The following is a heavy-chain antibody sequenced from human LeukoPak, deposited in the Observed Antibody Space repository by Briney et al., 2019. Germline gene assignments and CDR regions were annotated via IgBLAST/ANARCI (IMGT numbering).Heavy chain of an antibody. J-gene: IGHJ4*02. D-gene: IGHD3-9*01. CDR3: TREGYFDRLLTPDY. V-gene: IGHV3-49*04. CDR1: GFTFGDYA. Sequence: PGRSLRLSCTASGFTFGDYAMSWVRQAPGKGLEWVGFIRSKAYGGTTEYAASVKGRFTISRDDSKSIAYLQMNSLKTEDTAVYYCTREGYFDRLLTPDYWGQGTLVTVSS. CDR2: IRSKAYGGTT.